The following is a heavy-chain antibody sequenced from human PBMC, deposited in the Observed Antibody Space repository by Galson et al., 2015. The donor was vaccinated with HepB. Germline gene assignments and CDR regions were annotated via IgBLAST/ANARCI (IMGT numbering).Heavy chain of an antibody. Sequence: SETLSLTCGVSGGSISSSYWWTWVRQPPGKGLEWIGEIYHSGSTNYNPSLKSRVTISVDNSKNQFSLKLTSVTAADTAVYYCASRSGWFDYWGQGALVTVAS. V-gene: IGHV4-4*02. CDR3: ASRSGWFDY. D-gene: IGHD6-19*01. J-gene: IGHJ4*02. CDR2: IYHSGST. CDR1: GGSISSSYW.